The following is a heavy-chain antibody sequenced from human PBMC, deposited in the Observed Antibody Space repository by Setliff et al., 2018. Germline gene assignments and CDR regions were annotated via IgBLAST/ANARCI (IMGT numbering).Heavy chain of an antibody. CDR3: ASPRLSYYDNGAFPSDAFDL. Sequence: SETLSLTCAVYGGSFSTYYWNWIRQPPGKGLEWIGEINHSGSTNYNPSLKSRVTISVDTSKNQLSLKLRSVTAADTAVYYCASPRLSYYDNGAFPSDAFDLWGQGTMVTVS. V-gene: IGHV4-34*01. J-gene: IGHJ3*01. CDR2: INHSGST. D-gene: IGHD3-22*01. CDR1: GGSFSTYY.